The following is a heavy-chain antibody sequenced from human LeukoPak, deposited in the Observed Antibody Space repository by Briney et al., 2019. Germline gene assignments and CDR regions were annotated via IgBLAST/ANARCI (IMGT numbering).Heavy chain of an antibody. D-gene: IGHD1-26*01. J-gene: IGHJ5*02. CDR3: ARDNSLGDTAWWFDP. CDR2: INPSGDNT. V-gene: IGHV1-46*01. Sequence: ASVKVSCKASGYTFTNNFMHWVRQAPGQGLEWIGIINPSGDNTWYAQKFQGRVTMTRDMATSTDYLEVSSLRSEDTAVYYCARDNSLGDTAWWFDPWGQGTLVTVSS. CDR1: GYTFTNNF.